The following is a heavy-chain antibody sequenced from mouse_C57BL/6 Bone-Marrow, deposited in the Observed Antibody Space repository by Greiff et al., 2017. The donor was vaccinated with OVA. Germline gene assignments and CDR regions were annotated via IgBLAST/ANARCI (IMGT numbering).Heavy chain of an antibody. CDR1: GFTFTDYY. CDR3: ARSGDDYLWYFDV. D-gene: IGHD2-4*01. CDR2: IRNKANGYTT. V-gene: IGHV7-3*01. J-gene: IGHJ1*03. Sequence: EVMLVESGGGLVQPGGSLSLSCAASGFTFTDYYMSWVRQPPGKALEWLGFIRNKANGYTTEYSASVKGRFTISRDNSQSILYLQMNALRAEDSATYYCARSGDDYLWYFDVWGTGTTVTVSS.